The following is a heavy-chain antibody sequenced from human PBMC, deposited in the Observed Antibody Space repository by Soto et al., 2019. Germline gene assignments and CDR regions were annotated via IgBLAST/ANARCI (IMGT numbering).Heavy chain of an antibody. CDR2: IGPYNGNT. J-gene: IGHJ2*01. CDR3: ARCYCSVGSCYTCWHFDL. D-gene: IGHD2-15*01. V-gene: IGHV1-18*01. CDR1: GYTFNNYG. Sequence: QVQLVQSGAEVKKPGASVKVSCKASGYTFNNYGISWVRQAPGQGLEWMGWIGPYNGNTDHAQNFQGRVTMTTDTLTNTAYMELRSLRSDDTALYYCARCYCSVGSCYTCWHFDLWGRGTLVTVSS.